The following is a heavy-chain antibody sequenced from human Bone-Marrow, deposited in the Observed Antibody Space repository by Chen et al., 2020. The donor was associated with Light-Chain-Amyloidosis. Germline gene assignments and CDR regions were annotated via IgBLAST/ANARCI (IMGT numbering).Heavy chain of an antibody. CDR1: AGPFSAYY. V-gene: IGHV4-34*01. CDR3: AKIMRGGSYYFDP. Sequence: QVQLQQWCAGLLKPSETLSLTCAVSAGPFSAYYWSWIRQPPGKGLEWIGDVNHSGRTNYSPSLKSRLTISMDTSKKQFSLKLTSVTAADTAFYYCAKIMRGGSYYFDPWGQGTLVTVSS. J-gene: IGHJ4*02. CDR2: VNHSGRT. D-gene: IGHD1-26*01.